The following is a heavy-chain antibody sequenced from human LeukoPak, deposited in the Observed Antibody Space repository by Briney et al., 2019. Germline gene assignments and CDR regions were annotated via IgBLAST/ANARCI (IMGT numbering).Heavy chain of an antibody. J-gene: IGHJ4*01. CDR2: IRYDGSNK. CDR1: GFTFSSYG. CDR3: AREGGYNWNDVDY. D-gene: IGHD1-1*01. V-gene: IGHV3-30*02. Sequence: GGSLRLSCAASGFTFSSYGMHWVRQAPGKGLEWVAFIRYDGSNKYYADSVKGRFTISRDNSKNTLYLQMNSLRAEDTAVYYCAREGGYNWNDVDYWGQEPWSPSPQ.